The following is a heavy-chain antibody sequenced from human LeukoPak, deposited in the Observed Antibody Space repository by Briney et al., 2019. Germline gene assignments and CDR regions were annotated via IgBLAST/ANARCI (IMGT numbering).Heavy chain of an antibody. V-gene: IGHV1-69*13. CDR3: ARDIAGGLDY. Sequence: SVKVSCKASGGTFSIYAISWVRQAPGQGLEWMGGIIPIFGTANYAQKFQGRATITADESTSTAYMELSSLRSEDTAVYYCARDIAGGLDYWGQGTLVTVSS. J-gene: IGHJ4*02. CDR1: GGTFSIYA. D-gene: IGHD3-16*01. CDR2: IIPIFGTA.